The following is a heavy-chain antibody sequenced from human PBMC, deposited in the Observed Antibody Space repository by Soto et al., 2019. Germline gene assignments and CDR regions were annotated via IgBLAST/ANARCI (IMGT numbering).Heavy chain of an antibody. CDR2: IIPFVNKT. CDR1: GGTFSNYA. J-gene: IGHJ4*02. Sequence: QVQLVQSGAEVKKPGSSVKVSCKTSGGTFSNYAISWVRQAPGQGLEWMGGIIPFVNKTHYPQKFQGRVTITADESTSTAYMEVTSLRSEDTAIYYCARHRWLRPSLIWGQGTLVTVSS. CDR3: ARHRWLRPSLI. D-gene: IGHD6-19*01. V-gene: IGHV1-69*01.